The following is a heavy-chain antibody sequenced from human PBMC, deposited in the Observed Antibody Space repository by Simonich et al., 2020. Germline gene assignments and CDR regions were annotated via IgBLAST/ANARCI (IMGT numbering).Heavy chain of an antibody. V-gene: IGHV1-2*02. J-gene: IGHJ6*03. CDR1: GYTFTGYY. D-gene: IGHD6-6*01. CDR2: INPNRGAT. Sequence: QVQLVQSGAEVNKPGASVKVSCKASGYTFTGYYMHWVRQAPGQGLEEMVRINPNRGATNYAQKVQGRVTRTRDTSISTAYMELRRLRSDDTAVYYCARDRAARYYYYYYMDVWGKGTTVTVSS. CDR3: ARDRAARYYYYYYMDV.